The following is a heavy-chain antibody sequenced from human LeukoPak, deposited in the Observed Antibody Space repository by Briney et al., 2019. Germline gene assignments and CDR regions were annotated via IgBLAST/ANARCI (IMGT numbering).Heavy chain of an antibody. CDR1: GFTFSSYG. CDR2: IRSDGSNK. D-gene: IGHD2-2*01. J-gene: IGHJ6*03. CDR3: AKAGVAYCSSTSCYRKSGYYYYYMDV. V-gene: IGHV3-30*02. Sequence: GGSLRLSCAASGFTFSSYGMNWVRQAPGKGLEWVAFIRSDGSNKYYADSVKGRFTISRDNSKNTLYLQMNSLRAEDTAVYYCAKAGVAYCSSTSCYRKSGYYYYYMDVWGKGTTVTVSS.